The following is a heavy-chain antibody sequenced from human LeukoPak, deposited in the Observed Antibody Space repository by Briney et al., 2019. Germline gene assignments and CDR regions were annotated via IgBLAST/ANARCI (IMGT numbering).Heavy chain of an antibody. CDR2: ISYDGSNK. CDR3: AKEGAFPIITYDS. D-gene: IGHD3-10*01. CDR1: GFTFSSYA. Sequence: PGRSLRLCCAASGFTFSSYAMHWVRQAPGKGLEWVAVISYDGSNKYYADSVKGRFTISRDNSKNTLYLQMNSLRAEDTAVYYCAKEGAFPIITYDSWGQGTLVTVSS. V-gene: IGHV3-30*04. J-gene: IGHJ5*01.